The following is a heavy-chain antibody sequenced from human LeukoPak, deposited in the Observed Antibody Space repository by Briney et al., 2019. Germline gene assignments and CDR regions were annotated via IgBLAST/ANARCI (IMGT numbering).Heavy chain of an antibody. V-gene: IGHV3-9*01. J-gene: IGHJ4*02. CDR2: ISWNSGSI. D-gene: IGHD3-10*01. Sequence: GGSLRLSCAASGFTFDDYAMHWVRQAPGKGLEGVSGISWNSGSIGYADSVKGRFTISRDNAKNSLYLQMNSLRAEDTALYYCAKDKNYYYGSGSYLDWGQGTLVTVSS. CDR3: AKDKNYYYGSGSYLD. CDR1: GFTFDDYA.